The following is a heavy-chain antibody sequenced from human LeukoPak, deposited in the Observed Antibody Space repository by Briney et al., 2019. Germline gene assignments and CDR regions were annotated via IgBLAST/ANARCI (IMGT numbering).Heavy chain of an antibody. CDR3: ARGITSIVVAADF. Sequence: GGSLRLSCAASGFTFSSYSMNWVRQAPGKGLEWVSSIGSSSSYIYYADSVKGRFTISRDNAKNSLFLQMNSLRAEDTAVYYCARGITSIVVAADFWGQGALVTVSS. CDR1: GFTFSSYS. CDR2: IGSSSSYI. J-gene: IGHJ4*02. V-gene: IGHV3-21*01. D-gene: IGHD3-22*01.